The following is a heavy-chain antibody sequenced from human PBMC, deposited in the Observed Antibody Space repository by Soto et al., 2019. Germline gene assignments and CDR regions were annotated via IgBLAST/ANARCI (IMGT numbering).Heavy chain of an antibody. CDR1: GGTFSSYA. CDR3: AKDPSDFWSGARPQGGFDP. CDR2: IIPIFGTA. Sequence: GASVKVSCKASGGTFSSYAISWVRQAPGQGLEWMGGIIPIFGTANYAQKFQGRVTITADESTSTAYMELSSLRSEDTAVYYCAKDPSDFWSGARPQGGFDPWGQGTLVTVSS. J-gene: IGHJ5*02. V-gene: IGHV1-69*13. D-gene: IGHD3-3*01.